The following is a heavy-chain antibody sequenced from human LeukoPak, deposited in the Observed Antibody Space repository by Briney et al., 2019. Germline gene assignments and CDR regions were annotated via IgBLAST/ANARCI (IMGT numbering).Heavy chain of an antibody. CDR1: GFTFSNYA. Sequence: GGSLRLSCAASGFTFSNYAMSWVRQGPGKGLEWVSSISSSSSYIYYADSVKGRFTISRDNAKNSLYLQMNSLRAEDTAVYYCARDRPVTPIDYWGQGTLVTVSS. CDR2: ISSSSSYI. CDR3: ARDRPVTPIDY. V-gene: IGHV3-21*01. J-gene: IGHJ4*02. D-gene: IGHD4-17*01.